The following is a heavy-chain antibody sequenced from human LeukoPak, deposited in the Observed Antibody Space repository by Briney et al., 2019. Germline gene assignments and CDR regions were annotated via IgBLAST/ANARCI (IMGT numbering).Heavy chain of an antibody. CDR1: SSYG. J-gene: IGHJ5*02. V-gene: IGHV4-39*01. D-gene: IGHD6-25*01. CDR3: ARHFPGGGQRWFDP. Sequence: SSYGMHWVRQAPGKGLEWIGSMYYSGRTYYNPSLKSRVTISVDTSKNEFSLKLSSVTAADTAVYYCARHFPGGGQRWFDPWGQGTLVTVSS. CDR2: MYYSGRT.